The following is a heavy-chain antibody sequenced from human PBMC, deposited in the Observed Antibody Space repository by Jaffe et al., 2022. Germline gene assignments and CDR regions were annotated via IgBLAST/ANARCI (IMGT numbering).Heavy chain of an antibody. CDR1: GFTFSSYG. D-gene: IGHD2-15*01. V-gene: IGHV3-30*18. J-gene: IGHJ5*02. CDR3: AKDPSPVVVAAFT. CDR2: ISYDGSNK. Sequence: QVQLVESGGGVVQPGRSLRLSCAASGFTFSSYGMHWVRQAPGKGLEWVAVISYDGSNKYYADSVKGRFTISRDNSKNTLYLQMNSLRAEDTAVYYCAKDPSPVVVAAFTWGQGTLVTVSS.